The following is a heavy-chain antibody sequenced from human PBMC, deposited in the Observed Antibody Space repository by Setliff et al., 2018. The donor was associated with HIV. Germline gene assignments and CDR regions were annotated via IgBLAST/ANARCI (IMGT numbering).Heavy chain of an antibody. J-gene: IGHJ3*02. D-gene: IGHD2-15*01. CDR1: GGSISSSNW. CDR3: AGELVVAAFDI. CDR2: TYHSGST. Sequence: SETLSLTCAVSGGSISSSNWWSWVRQPPGKGLEWIGETYHSGSTNYNPSLKSRVTISVDKSKNQFSLKLSSVTAADTAVYYCAGELVVAAFDIWGQGTMVTVSS. V-gene: IGHV4-4*02.